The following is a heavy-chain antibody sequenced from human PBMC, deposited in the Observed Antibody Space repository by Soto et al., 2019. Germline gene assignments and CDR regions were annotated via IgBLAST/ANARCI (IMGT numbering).Heavy chain of an antibody. CDR1: GFTIRNYA. V-gene: IGHV3-23*01. D-gene: IGHD3-10*01. CDR2: ISGSSDST. Sequence: EVQVLESGGDLVQPGGSLRLSCAASGFTIRNYAMSWVRQAPGKALEWVSGISGSSDSTYYADSVKGRFTISKDTSSNTLYLQMNSLRVEDTAVYHCEGSGTWGQGTMVTVSS. J-gene: IGHJ3*01. CDR3: EGSGT.